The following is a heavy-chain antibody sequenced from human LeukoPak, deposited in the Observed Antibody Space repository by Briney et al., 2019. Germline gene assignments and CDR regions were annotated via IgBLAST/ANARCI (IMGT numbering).Heavy chain of an antibody. CDR1: GGSISSGGYY. CDR2: SYYSGST. CDR3: ARDRDTAEGGNWFDP. J-gene: IGHJ5*02. Sequence: SETLSLTCTVSGGSISSGGYYSSWIHQHPGKGLEWIGYSYYSGSTYYNPPLKSRVTISVETSKNQFSLKLSSVTAADTAVYYCARDRDTAEGGNWFDPWGQGTLVTVSS. V-gene: IGHV4-31*03. D-gene: IGHD5-18*01.